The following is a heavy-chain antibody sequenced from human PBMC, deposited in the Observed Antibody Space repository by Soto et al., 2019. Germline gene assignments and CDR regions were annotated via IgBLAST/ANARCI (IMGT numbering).Heavy chain of an antibody. CDR1: GFTFSSYS. J-gene: IGHJ4*02. V-gene: IGHV3-21*01. D-gene: IGHD4-17*01. Sequence: GGSLRLSCAASGFTFSSYSMNWVRQAPGKGLEWVSSISSSSSYIYYADSVKGRFTISRDNAKNSLYLQMNSLRAEDTAVYYCARAYYGGKTNYYFDYWGQGTLVTVSS. CDR3: ARAYYGGKTNYYFDY. CDR2: ISSSSSYI.